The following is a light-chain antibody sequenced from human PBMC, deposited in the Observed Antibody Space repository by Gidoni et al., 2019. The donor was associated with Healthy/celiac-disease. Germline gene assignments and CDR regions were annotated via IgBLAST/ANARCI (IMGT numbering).Light chain of an antibody. CDR3: QQRSNWPPRFT. CDR1: QSVSSY. V-gene: IGKV3-11*01. Sequence: SLSPGERATLSCRASQSVSSYLAWYQQKPGQAPRLLIDDASNRATGIPARFSGSGSGTDFTLTISSLEPEDFAVYYCQQRSNWPPRFTFGPGTKVDIK. J-gene: IGKJ3*01. CDR2: DAS.